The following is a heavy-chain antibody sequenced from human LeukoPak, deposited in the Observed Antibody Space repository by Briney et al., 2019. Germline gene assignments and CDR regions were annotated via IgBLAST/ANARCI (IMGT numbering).Heavy chain of an antibody. Sequence: PSETLSLTCTVSGGSISSYYWSWIRQPPGKGLEWIGYIYYSGSTNYNPSLKSRVIISVDTSKNQFSLKLSSVTAADTAVYYCARLVGDGDSSSWYVGTSDYFDYWGQGTLVTVSS. CDR1: GGSISSYY. V-gene: IGHV4-59*08. CDR2: IYYSGST. CDR3: ARLVGDGDSSSWYVGTSDYFDY. J-gene: IGHJ4*02. D-gene: IGHD6-13*01.